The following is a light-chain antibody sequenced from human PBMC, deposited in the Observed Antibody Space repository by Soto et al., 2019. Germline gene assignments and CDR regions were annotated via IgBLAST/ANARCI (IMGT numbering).Light chain of an antibody. Sequence: DVVMTQSPLSLPVTLGQPASISCRSSQSLAYSDGNTYLNWFQQRPGQSPRRLIYKVSNRDSGVQDRFSGSGSGTDFILKISRGEAADVGVYYCMQGTRWLPYTFGQGTKMEIK. CDR3: MQGTRWLPYT. CDR2: KVS. V-gene: IGKV2-30*01. CDR1: QSLAYSDGNTY. J-gene: IGKJ2*01.